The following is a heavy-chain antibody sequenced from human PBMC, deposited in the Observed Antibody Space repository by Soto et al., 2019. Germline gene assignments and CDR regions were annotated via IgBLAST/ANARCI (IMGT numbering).Heavy chain of an antibody. V-gene: IGHV4-39*01. CDR1: GGSISSSSYY. D-gene: IGHD4-17*01. J-gene: IGHJ5*02. CDR2: IYYSGST. CDR3: ARQHGDYVVDWFDP. Sequence: QLQLQESGPGLVKPSETLSLTCTVSGGSISSSSYYWGWIRQPPGKGLEWIGSIYYSGSTYYNPSLKSRVTISVDTSKNQFSLKLSSVTAADTAVYYCARQHGDYVVDWFDPWGQGTLVTVSS.